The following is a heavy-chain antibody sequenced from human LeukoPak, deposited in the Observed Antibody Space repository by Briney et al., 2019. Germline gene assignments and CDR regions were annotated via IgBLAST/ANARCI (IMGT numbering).Heavy chain of an antibody. CDR1: GFTFSSYE. CDR2: VWYDGRHK. J-gene: IGHJ4*02. D-gene: IGHD5-12*01. Sequence: PGGSLRLSCAASGFTFSSYEMNWVRQAPGKGLEWVAVVWYDGRHKYYADSVKGRFTISRDNSKNTLYLQMDSLRAEDTAVYYCARDRRGGYDWSFDYWGQGTLVTVSS. CDR3: ARDRRGGYDWSFDY. V-gene: IGHV3-33*08.